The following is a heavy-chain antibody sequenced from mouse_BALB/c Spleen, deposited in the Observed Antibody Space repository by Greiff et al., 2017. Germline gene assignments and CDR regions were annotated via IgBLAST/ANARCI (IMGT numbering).Heavy chain of an antibody. Sequence: EVQRVESGPGLVKPSQSLSLTCTVTGYSITSDYAWNWIRQFPGNKLEWMGYISYSGSTSYNPSLKSRISITRDTSKNQFFLQLNSVTTEDTATYYCARGRTGAMDYWGQGTSVTVSS. J-gene: IGHJ4*01. V-gene: IGHV3-2*02. CDR3: ARGRTGAMDY. CDR1: GYSITSDYA. CDR2: ISYSGST.